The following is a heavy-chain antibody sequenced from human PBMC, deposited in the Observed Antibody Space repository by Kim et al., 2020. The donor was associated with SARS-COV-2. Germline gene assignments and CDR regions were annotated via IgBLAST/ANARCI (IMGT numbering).Heavy chain of an antibody. V-gene: IGHV1-24*01. CDR3: ATALGIVGALSFDY. D-gene: IGHD1-26*01. Sequence: ASVKVSCKVSGYTLTELSMHWVRQAPGKGLEWMGGFDPEDGETIYAQKFQGRVTMTEDTSTDTAYMELSSLRSEDTAVYYCATALGIVGALSFDYWGQGTLVTVSS. J-gene: IGHJ4*02. CDR2: FDPEDGET. CDR1: GYTLTELS.